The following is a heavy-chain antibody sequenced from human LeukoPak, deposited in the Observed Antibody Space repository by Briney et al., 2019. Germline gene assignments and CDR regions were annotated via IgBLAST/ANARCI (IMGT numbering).Heavy chain of an antibody. CDR1: GGSINSYY. CDR2: IYTSGSTP. J-gene: IGHJ4*02. Sequence: SETLSLTCTVSGGSINSYYWSWIRQSAGKGLEWIGRIYTSGSTPDYSPSLKSRVTMSIDTSKNQFSLQLSSVTAADTAVYYCASLGVRGVAAEDYWGQGTLVTVSS. V-gene: IGHV4-4*07. D-gene: IGHD3-10*01. CDR3: ASLGVRGVAAEDY.